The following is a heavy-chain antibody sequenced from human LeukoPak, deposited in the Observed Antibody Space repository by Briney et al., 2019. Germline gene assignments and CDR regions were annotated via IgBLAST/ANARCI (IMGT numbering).Heavy chain of an antibody. J-gene: IGHJ5*02. V-gene: IGHV4-34*01. D-gene: IGHD3-16*02. CDR3: ARERSVWGSYRPYNWFDP. Sequence: PSETLSLTCAVYGGSFSGYYWSWIRQPPGKGLEWIGEINHSGSTNYNPSLKSRVTTSVDTSKNQFSLKLSSVTAADTAVYYCARERSVWGSYRPYNWFDPWGQGTLVTVSS. CDR2: INHSGST. CDR1: GGSFSGYY.